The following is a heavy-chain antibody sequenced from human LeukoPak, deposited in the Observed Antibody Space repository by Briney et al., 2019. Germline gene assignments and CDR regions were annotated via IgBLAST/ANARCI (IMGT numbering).Heavy chain of an antibody. Sequence: ASVKVSCKASGYTFTSYDINWVRQATGQGLEWMGRINPNSGGTNYAQKFQGRVTMTRDTSISTAYMELSRLRSDDTAVYYCARDQGVGATGFDYWGQGTLVTVSS. J-gene: IGHJ4*02. V-gene: IGHV1-2*06. D-gene: IGHD1-26*01. CDR1: GYTFTSYD. CDR3: ARDQGVGATGFDY. CDR2: INPNSGGT.